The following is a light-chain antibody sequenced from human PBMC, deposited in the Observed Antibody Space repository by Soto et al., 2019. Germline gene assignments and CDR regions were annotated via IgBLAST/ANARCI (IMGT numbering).Light chain of an antibody. Sequence: QSVLTQPASVSGSPGQSITISCTGTSSDVGGYNYVSWYQQHPGKAPKLMIYEVSNRPSGVSNRFSGSKSGNTASLTISGLQAEDEADYYRSSYTSSSTYVFGTGTRSPS. CDR1: SSDVGGYNY. J-gene: IGLJ1*01. CDR3: SSYTSSSTYV. CDR2: EVS. V-gene: IGLV2-14*01.